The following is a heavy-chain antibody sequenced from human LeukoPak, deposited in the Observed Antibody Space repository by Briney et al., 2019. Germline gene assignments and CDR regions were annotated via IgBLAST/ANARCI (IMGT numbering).Heavy chain of an antibody. CDR3: ARDYRPGSPLWFGSPDY. D-gene: IGHD3-10*01. CDR2: ISPSGGST. V-gene: IGHV1-46*01. Sequence: ASVKLSCKASGYTCTSYYMHWVRQAPGQGLEWMGIISPSGGSTSYAQKFQGRVTMTRDTSTSTVYMELSSLRSEDTAVYYCARDYRPGSPLWFGSPDYWGQGTLVTVSS. J-gene: IGHJ4*02. CDR1: GYTCTSYY.